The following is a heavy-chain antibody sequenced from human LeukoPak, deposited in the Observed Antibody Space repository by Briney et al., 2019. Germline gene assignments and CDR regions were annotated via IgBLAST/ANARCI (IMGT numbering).Heavy chain of an antibody. CDR3: ARTDPSTEGIKYYFDY. CDR1: GGSISRGGYY. V-gene: IGHV4-31*03. CDR2: IHYSGST. Sequence: SETLPLTCTVSGGSISRGGYYWSWIRQHPGKGLEWIVYIHYSGSTYYNPSLKSRVTISVDTSKNQFSLKLSSVTAADTAVYYCARTDPSTEGIKYYFDYWGQGTLVTVSS. D-gene: IGHD5-12*01. J-gene: IGHJ4*02.